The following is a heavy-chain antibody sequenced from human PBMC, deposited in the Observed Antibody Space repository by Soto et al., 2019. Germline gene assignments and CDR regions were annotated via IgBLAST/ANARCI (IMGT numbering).Heavy chain of an antibody. CDR3: ARDLSKIVARGGFGY. CDR1: GYTFTGYY. Sequence: RASVKVSCKASGYTFTGYYMHWVRQAPGQGLEWMGWINPNSGGTNYAQKFQGRVTMTRDTSISTAYMELSRLRSDDTAVYYCARDLSKIVARGGFGYWGQGTLVTVSS. CDR2: INPNSGGT. D-gene: IGHD5-12*01. V-gene: IGHV1-2*02. J-gene: IGHJ4*02.